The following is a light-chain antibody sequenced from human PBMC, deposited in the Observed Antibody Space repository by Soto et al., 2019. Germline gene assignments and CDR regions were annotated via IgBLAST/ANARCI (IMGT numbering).Light chain of an antibody. J-gene: IGKJ1*01. V-gene: IGKV1-5*03. CDR1: QDISNY. Sequence: DIQMTQSPSSLSASVGDRVTITCQASQDISNYLNWYQQKPGKAPKLLIYKASTLKSGVPSRFSGSGSGTEFTLTISSLQTDDFSTYYCQQYHSYWTFGQGTKVDIK. CDR2: KAS. CDR3: QQYHSYWT.